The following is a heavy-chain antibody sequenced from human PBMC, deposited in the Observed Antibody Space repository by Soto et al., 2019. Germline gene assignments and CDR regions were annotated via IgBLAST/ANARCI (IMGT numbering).Heavy chain of an antibody. Sequence: EVQLVESGGGLVQSGGSLRLSCLASGFSLTPYWMSWVRQTPGKGLEWVAKINEDGSKRDYMESVEGRFTISRDNAKNSVSLQMDSLRGDDTAMYYCTRWDGRCSGGSCFFDSWGQGTLVTVSS. D-gene: IGHD2-15*01. CDR2: INEDGSKR. CDR1: GFSLTPYW. J-gene: IGHJ4*02. CDR3: TRWDGRCSGGSCFFDS. V-gene: IGHV3-7*01.